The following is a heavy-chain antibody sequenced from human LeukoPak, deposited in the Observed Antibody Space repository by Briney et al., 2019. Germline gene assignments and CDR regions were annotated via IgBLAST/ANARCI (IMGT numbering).Heavy chain of an antibody. D-gene: IGHD4-17*01. CDR2: IRSKANSYAT. J-gene: IGHJ4*02. V-gene: IGHV3-73*01. CDR3: SSLDYGDYALDY. CDR1: GFTFSGFA. Sequence: GGALRLCCAASGFTFSGFAIHWVRQASAKGLEWVGRIRSKANSYATAYAASVKGRFTISRDDSKNTAYLQMNSLKTEDTAVYYCSSLDYGDYALDYRGQGTLVTVSS.